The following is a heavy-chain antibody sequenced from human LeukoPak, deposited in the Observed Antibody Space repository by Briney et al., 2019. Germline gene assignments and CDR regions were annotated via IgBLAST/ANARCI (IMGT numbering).Heavy chain of an antibody. CDR1: GFTVSSNS. J-gene: IGHJ4*02. D-gene: IGHD2/OR15-2a*01. V-gene: IGHV3-53*01. Sequence: PGGSLRLSCTVSGFTVSSNSWSWVRQAPGKGLEWVSFIYSGGNTHYSDSVKGRFTISRDTSKNTLYLQMNSLRADYTAIYYCARRAGEYSHPYDYWGQGTLVTVSS. CDR2: IYSGGNT. CDR3: ARRAGEYSHPYDY.